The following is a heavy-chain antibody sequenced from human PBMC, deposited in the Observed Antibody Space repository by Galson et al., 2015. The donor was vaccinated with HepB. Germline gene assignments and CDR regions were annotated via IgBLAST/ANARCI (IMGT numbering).Heavy chain of an antibody. Sequence: SLRLSCAASGFTFSGSAIHWVHQASGKGLEWVGRIRSKAHSYATAYAASVKDRFTISRDDSRNTAYLQMNSLKTKDTAVYYCTPTVTRRGFDYWGQGTLVTVSS. V-gene: IGHV3-73*01. J-gene: IGHJ4*02. CDR3: TPTVTRRGFDY. CDR2: IRSKAHSYAT. CDR1: GFTFSGSA. D-gene: IGHD4-17*01.